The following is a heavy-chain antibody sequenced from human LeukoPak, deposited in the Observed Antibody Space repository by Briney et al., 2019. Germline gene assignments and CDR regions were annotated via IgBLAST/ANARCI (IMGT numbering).Heavy chain of an antibody. V-gene: IGHV4-61*05. D-gene: IGHD3-3*01. CDR2: IYYSGST. J-gene: IGHJ4*02. Sequence: SETLSLTCTVSGGSISSSTYYWGWIRQPPGKGLEWIGYIYYSGSTNYNPSLKSRVTISVDTSKNQFSLKLSSVTAADTAVYYCARGSYDFWSGYLTYFDYWGQGTLVTVSS. CDR3: ARGSYDFWSGYLTYFDY. CDR1: GGSISSSTYY.